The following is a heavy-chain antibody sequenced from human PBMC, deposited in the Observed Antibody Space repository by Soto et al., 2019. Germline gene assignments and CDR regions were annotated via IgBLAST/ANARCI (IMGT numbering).Heavy chain of an antibody. CDR3: ARESEDLTSNFDY. Sequence: GGSLRLSCAASGFTFSSYGMHWVRQAPGKGLEWVAGIWYDGSNKYYADSVKGRFTISRDNSKNTLYLEMNSLSAEDTAVYCCARESEDLTSNFDYWGQGAVVTVSS. CDR2: IWYDGSNK. V-gene: IGHV3-33*01. CDR1: GFTFSSYG. J-gene: IGHJ4*02.